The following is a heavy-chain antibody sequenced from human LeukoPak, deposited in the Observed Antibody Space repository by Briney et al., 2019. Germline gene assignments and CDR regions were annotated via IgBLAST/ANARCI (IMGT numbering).Heavy chain of an antibody. CDR1: GFTFSTYA. CDR3: AKAKVRDKIYYYYYMDV. CDR2: ISGSGGST. Sequence: PGGSLRLSCAASGFTFSTYAMSWVRQAPGKGLEWVSAISGSGGSTYYADSVKGRFTISRDNSKNTLYLQMNSLRAEDTAVYYCAKAKVRDKIYYYYYMDVWGKGTTVTISS. J-gene: IGHJ6*03. V-gene: IGHV3-23*01. D-gene: IGHD3-10*01.